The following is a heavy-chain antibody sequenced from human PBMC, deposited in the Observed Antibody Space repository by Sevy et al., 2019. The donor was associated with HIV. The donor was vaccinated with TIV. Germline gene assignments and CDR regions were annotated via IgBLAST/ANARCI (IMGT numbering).Heavy chain of an antibody. CDR1: GFTFSSYA. J-gene: IGHJ4*02. CDR2: ISYDGSNK. Sequence: GRSLRLSCAASGFTFSSYAMHWVRQAPGKGLEWVAVISYDGSNKYYADSVKGRFTISRDNSKNTLYLQMNSLRAEDTAVYYCARGRFGGAYYFDYWGQGTLVTVSS. D-gene: IGHD3-16*01. CDR3: ARGRFGGAYYFDY. V-gene: IGHV3-30*04.